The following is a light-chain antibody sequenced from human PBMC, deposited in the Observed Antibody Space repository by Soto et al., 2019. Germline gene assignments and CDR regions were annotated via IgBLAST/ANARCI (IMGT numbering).Light chain of an antibody. CDR1: QTINNN. J-gene: IGKJ5*01. Sequence: ETVVTPSPATLSVSPGEGATISCLASQTINNNLSWYQQKPGQAPRLLIYGASRRATGVPARFSGIGSGTDFTLTSSRLELDDFAVYYYQQYGSSPQTFGQGTRLEI. CDR2: GAS. V-gene: IGKV3-20*01. CDR3: QQYGSSPQT.